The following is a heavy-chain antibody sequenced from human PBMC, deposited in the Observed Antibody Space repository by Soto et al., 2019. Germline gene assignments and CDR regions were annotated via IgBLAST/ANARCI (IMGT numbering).Heavy chain of an antibody. CDR1: GGSISSSSYY. V-gene: IGHV4-39*01. CDR3: AGHLKAPHYFPMFDP. D-gene: IGHD3-10*01. Sequence: SETLSLTCTVSGGSISSSSYYWGWIRQPPGKGLEWIGSIYYSGSTYYNPSLKSRVTISVDTSKNQFSLKLSSVTAADTAVYYCAGHLKAPHYFPMFDPWGQGTLVTVSS. CDR2: IYYSGST. J-gene: IGHJ5*02.